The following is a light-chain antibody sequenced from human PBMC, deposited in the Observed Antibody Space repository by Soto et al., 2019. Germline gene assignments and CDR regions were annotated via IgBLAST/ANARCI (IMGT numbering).Light chain of an antibody. CDR1: SSDVGGYNF. CDR3: SSYTSISTYV. CDR2: DVT. J-gene: IGLJ1*01. Sequence: QSALTQPASVSGYPGQSITISCTGTSSDVGGYNFVSWYQQHPDKAPKLMIYDVTNRPSGVSNRFSGSKSGNTASLTISGLQAEDEADYYCSSYTSISTYVFGTWTKLTVL. V-gene: IGLV2-14*01.